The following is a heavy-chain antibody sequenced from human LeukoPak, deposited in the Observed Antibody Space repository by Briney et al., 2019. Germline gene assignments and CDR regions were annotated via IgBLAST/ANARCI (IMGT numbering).Heavy chain of an antibody. Sequence: GGSLRLSCAASGFTFSSYAMSWVRQAPGKGLEWVSAISGSGGSTYYADSVKGRFTISRDNSKKTLYRQMNSLRADDTAVYYCTKKKGGYGPYYYYYMDVWGKGTTVTVSS. D-gene: IGHD4-17*01. CDR1: GFTFSSYA. CDR2: ISGSGGST. J-gene: IGHJ6*03. CDR3: TKKKGGYGPYYYYYMDV. V-gene: IGHV3-23*01.